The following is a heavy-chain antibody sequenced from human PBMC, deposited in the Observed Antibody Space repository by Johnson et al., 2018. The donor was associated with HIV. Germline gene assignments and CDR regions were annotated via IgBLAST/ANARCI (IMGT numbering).Heavy chain of an antibody. Sequence: MLLVESGGGLIQPGGSLRLSCAASGFTVSSNYMSWVRQAPGKGLEWVSVIYSGGSTYYADSVKGRFTISRDNAKNSLYLQMNSLRAEDTAVYYCASGPPVNAFDIWGQGTMVTVSS. V-gene: IGHV3-53*01. CDR2: IYSGGST. CDR1: GFTVSSNY. J-gene: IGHJ3*02. CDR3: ASGPPVNAFDI.